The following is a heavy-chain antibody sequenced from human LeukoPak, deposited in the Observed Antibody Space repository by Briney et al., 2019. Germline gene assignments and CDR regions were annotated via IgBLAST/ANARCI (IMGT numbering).Heavy chain of an antibody. CDR3: AREVGGTGTTPEDPDYYYYMDV. D-gene: IGHD1-7*01. CDR1: GGTFSSYA. V-gene: IGHV1-69*13. Sequence: SVKVCCKASGGTFSSYAISWVRQAPGQGLEWMGGIIPIFGTANYAQKFQGRVTITADESTSTAYMELSSLRSEDTAVYYCAREVGGTGTTPEDPDYYYYMDVWGKGTTVTVSS. CDR2: IIPIFGTA. J-gene: IGHJ6*03.